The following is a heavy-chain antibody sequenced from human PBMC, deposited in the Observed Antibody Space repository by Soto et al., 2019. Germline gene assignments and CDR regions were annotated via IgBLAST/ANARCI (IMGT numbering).Heavy chain of an antibody. V-gene: IGHV3-33*01. CDR2: IWYDGSNK. D-gene: IGHD2-2*01. J-gene: IGHJ6*02. Sequence: PGESLRLTCAASGFTFSSYGLHWVRLGPGTGKEWVAVIWYDGSNKYYADSVKGRCTSSRDNSKNSLYLQMNSPRAEDTAVYYCARFLASPIDQYFCGGMDVWAQGTSFPAS. CDR1: GFTFSSYG. CDR3: ARFLASPIDQYFCGGMDV.